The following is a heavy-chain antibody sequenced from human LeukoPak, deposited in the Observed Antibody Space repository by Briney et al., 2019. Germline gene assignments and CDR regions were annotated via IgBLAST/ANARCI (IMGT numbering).Heavy chain of an antibody. J-gene: IGHJ4*02. CDR1: GFTFSSYA. Sequence: PGGSLRLSCAASGFTFSSYAISWVRQAPGKGLEWVSTISDSGGSTYYADSVKGRFTISRDNSKNTLYLQMNSLRAEDTAVYYCATRTGSRDGYNFDYWGQGTLVTVSS. CDR3: ATRTGSRDGYNFDY. V-gene: IGHV3-23*01. D-gene: IGHD5-24*01. CDR2: ISDSGGST.